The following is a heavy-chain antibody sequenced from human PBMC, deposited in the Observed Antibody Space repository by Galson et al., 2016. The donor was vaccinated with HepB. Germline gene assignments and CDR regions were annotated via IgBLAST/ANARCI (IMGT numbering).Heavy chain of an antibody. V-gene: IGHV3-23*01. D-gene: IGHD4-23*01. CDR3: ARVFRPETLDL. Sequence: SLRLSCAVSGFTYGIYWMSWVRQAPGKGLEWISAIPSTGAKTFYADSVKGRFTISRDNSNNTLYLQMNSLRVDDTAMYYCARVFRPETLDLWGQGTLVTVSS. CDR1: GFTYGIYW. J-gene: IGHJ5*02. CDR2: IPSTGAKT.